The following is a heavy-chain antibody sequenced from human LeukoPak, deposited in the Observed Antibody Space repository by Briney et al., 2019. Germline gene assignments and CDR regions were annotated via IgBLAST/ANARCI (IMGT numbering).Heavy chain of an antibody. CDR1: GYTFTSYG. V-gene: IGHV1-18*04. D-gene: IGHD2-2*01. Sequence: ASVKVSCKASGYTFTSYGISWVRQAPGQGLEWMGWISAYNGNTDYAQKLQGRVTMTTDTSTSTAYMELRSLRSDDTAVYYCARGDSGWGYCSSTSCPGFDYWGQGTLVTVSS. CDR3: ARGDSGWGYCSSTSCPGFDY. CDR2: ISAYNGNT. J-gene: IGHJ4*02.